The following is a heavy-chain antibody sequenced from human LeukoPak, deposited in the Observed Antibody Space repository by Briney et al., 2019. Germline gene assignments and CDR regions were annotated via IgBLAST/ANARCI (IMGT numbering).Heavy chain of an antibody. Sequence: GGSLRLSCAASGFTFSSYAMHWVRQAPGKGPEWVAVISYDGSNKYYADSVKGRFTISRDNSKNTLYLQMNSLRAEDTAVYYCARDLQYSGSYFFDYWGQGTLVTVSS. CDR1: GFTFSSYA. CDR3: ARDLQYSGSYFFDY. CDR2: ISYDGSNK. J-gene: IGHJ4*02. V-gene: IGHV3-30-3*01. D-gene: IGHD1-26*01.